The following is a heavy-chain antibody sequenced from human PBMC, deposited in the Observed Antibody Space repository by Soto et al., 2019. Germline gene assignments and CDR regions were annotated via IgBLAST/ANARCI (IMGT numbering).Heavy chain of an antibody. CDR1: GFTFSSYA. D-gene: IGHD3-10*01. V-gene: IGHV3-23*01. CDR3: ANTVRGFGGSYYFDY. J-gene: IGHJ4*02. CDR2: ISGSGGST. Sequence: PGGSLRLSCAASGFTFSSYAMSWVRQAPGKGLEWVSAISGSGGSTYYADSVKGRFTISRDNSKNTLYLQMNSLRAEDTAVYYCANTVRGFGGSYYFDYWGQGTLVTVSS.